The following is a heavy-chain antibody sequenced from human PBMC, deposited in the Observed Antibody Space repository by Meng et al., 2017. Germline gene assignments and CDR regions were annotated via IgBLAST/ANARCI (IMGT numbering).Heavy chain of an antibody. D-gene: IGHD5-18*01. Sequence: VQLVEAGGGLVQPGRSLGLSCAASGFTFSSYGMHWVRQAPGKGLEWVAVIWYDGSNKYYADSVKGRFTISRDNSKNTLYLQMNSLRAEDTAVYYCAREGQLWARNFDYWGQGTLVTVSS. CDR2: IWYDGSNK. V-gene: IGHV3-33*01. CDR1: GFTFSSYG. CDR3: AREGQLWARNFDY. J-gene: IGHJ4*02.